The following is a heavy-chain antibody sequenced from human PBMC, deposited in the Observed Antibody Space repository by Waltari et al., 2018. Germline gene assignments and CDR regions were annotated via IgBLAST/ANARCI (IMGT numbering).Heavy chain of an antibody. CDR1: GFTFSSYS. D-gene: IGHD2-15*01. V-gene: IGHV3-21*01. J-gene: IGHJ4*02. Sequence: EVQLVESGGGLVKPGGSLRLSCAASGFTFSSYSMNWVRQAPGKGLEWVSSISSSSSYIYYAYSVKGRFTISRDNAKNSLYLQMNSLRAEDTAVYYCARVDATSNYFDYWGQGTLVTVSS. CDR3: ARVDATSNYFDY. CDR2: ISSSSSYI.